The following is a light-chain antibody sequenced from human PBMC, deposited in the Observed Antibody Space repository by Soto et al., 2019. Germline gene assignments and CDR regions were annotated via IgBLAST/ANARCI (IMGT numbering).Light chain of an antibody. CDR3: QSFDSSMSGYV. CDR1: SSNTGAADA. J-gene: IGLJ1*01. CDR2: GNN. V-gene: IGLV1-40*01. Sequence: QSVLTQPPSVSGAPGQRVTISCTRSSSNTGAADAVHWYQQLPGTAPTLLIYGNNNRPSGVPDRFSGSKSGTSASLAITGLQAEDEADYYCQSFDSSMSGYVFGTGTKVTVL.